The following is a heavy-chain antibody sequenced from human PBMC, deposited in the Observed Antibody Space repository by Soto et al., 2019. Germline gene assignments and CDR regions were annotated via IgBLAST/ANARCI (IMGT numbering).Heavy chain of an antibody. Sequence: ASVKVSCKASGYTFTGYYMHWVRQAPGQGLEWMGWINPNSGGTNYAQKFQGRVTMTRDTSISTAYMELSRLRSDVTAVYYCAIRGYISYYFDYWGQGTLVTVSS. CDR1: GYTFTGYY. CDR2: INPNSGGT. D-gene: IGHD3-10*01. CDR3: AIRGYISYYFDY. J-gene: IGHJ4*02. V-gene: IGHV1-2*02.